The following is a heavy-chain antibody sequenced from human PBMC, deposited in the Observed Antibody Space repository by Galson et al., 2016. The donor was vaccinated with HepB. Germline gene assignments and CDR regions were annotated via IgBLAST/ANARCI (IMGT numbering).Heavy chain of an antibody. Sequence: SLRLSCATSGFTFSSYGMHWVRQAPGKGLEWVATIWYDGSDKYYADSVKGRFTISRDNSKSTLYLQMNRLGAEETAVYFCARDRSPIYSSSWYWFDPWGQGTPVTVSS. J-gene: IGHJ5*02. CDR3: ARDRSPIYSSSWYWFDP. V-gene: IGHV3-33*01. CDR2: IWYDGSDK. CDR1: GFTFSSYG. D-gene: IGHD6-13*01.